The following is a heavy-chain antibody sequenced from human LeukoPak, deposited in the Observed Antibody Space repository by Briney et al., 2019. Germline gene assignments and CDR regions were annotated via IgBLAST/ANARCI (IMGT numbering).Heavy chain of an antibody. CDR2: INSDGSIT. Sequence: GGSLRLSCAASGFTFSSFWMHWVRQAPGKGLVWVSRINSDGSITSYADSVKGRFTISRDNAKKSLYLQKNSLRAEDTAVYYCARDSPGYLAYDSWGQGTLVTVSS. D-gene: IGHD1-1*01. J-gene: IGHJ4*02. CDR3: ARDSPGYLAYDS. V-gene: IGHV3-74*01. CDR1: GFTFSSFW.